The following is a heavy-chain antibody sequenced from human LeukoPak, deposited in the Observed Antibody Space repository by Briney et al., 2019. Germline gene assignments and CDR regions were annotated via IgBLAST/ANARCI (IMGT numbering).Heavy chain of an antibody. J-gene: IGHJ1*01. V-gene: IGHV4-61*08. CDR2: INHSGST. D-gene: IGHD1-26*01. Sequence: SETLSLTCTVSGGSISSGGYYWSWIRQPPGKGLEWIGEINHSGSTNYNPSLKSRVTISVDTSKNQFSLKLSSVTAADTAVYYCARGEGATLEYFQHWGQGTLVTVSS. CDR3: ARGEGATLEYFQH. CDR1: GGSISSGGYY.